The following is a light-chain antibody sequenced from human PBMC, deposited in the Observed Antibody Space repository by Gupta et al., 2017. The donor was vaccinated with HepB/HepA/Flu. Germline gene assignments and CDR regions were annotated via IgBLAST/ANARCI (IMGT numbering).Light chain of an antibody. J-gene: IGLJ1*01. CDR1: SSDVGGYNY. CDR2: EVT. V-gene: IGLV2-8*01. CDR3: GSYADSSSYV. Sequence: QSALTQPPPASGSPGQSVTISCTGTSSDVGGYNYVSWYQRHPGKAPKLIIYEVTKRPSGVPDRFSGSKSGNTASLTVSGLQAEDEADYYCGSYADSSSYVFGTGTKVTVL.